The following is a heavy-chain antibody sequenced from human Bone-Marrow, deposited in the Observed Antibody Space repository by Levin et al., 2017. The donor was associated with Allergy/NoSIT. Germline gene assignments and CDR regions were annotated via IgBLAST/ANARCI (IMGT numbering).Heavy chain of an antibody. J-gene: IGHJ4*02. D-gene: IGHD3-16*01. CDR2: VYYTGST. Sequence: SPTLSLPCTVSGGSIRTSGYFWGWIRQPPGKGLEWIGSVYYTGSTYYNPSLKSRITISVDTSKNQFSLKLTSVTAADTAVYYCARHGRGTLGESHLDFWGQGTLVTVSS. CDR1: GGSIRTSGYF. V-gene: IGHV4-39*01. CDR3: ARHGRGTLGESHLDF.